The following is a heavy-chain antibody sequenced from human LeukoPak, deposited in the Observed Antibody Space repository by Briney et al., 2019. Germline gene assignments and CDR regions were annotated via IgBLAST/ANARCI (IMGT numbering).Heavy chain of an antibody. CDR2: IYWDDDK. CDR3: AHSEDYYGSVDAFDF. V-gene: IGHV2-5*02. CDR1: GFSLSTSGVG. Sequence: SGPTLVKPTQTLTLICTFSGFSLSTSGVGVGWIRQPPGKALEWLAFIYWDDDKRYSPALNSRLTITKDTSKNQVVLTITNMDPVDTATYYCAHSEDYYGSVDAFDFWGQGTMVTVSS. J-gene: IGHJ3*01. D-gene: IGHD3-10*01.